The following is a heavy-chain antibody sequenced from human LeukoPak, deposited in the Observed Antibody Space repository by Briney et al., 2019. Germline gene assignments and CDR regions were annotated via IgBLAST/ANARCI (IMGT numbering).Heavy chain of an antibody. Sequence: RASVKVSCKASGYTFTSYYMHWVRQAPGQGLEWMGIINPSGGSTSYAQKFQGRVTITRDTSASTAYMELSSLRSEDTAVYYCARGLSGWYAFDIWGQGTMVTVSS. D-gene: IGHD6-19*01. CDR1: GYTFTSYY. CDR2: INPSGGST. CDR3: ARGLSGWYAFDI. V-gene: IGHV1-46*01. J-gene: IGHJ3*02.